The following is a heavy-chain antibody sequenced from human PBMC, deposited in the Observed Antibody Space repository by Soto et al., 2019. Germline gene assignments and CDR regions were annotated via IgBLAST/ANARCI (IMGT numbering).Heavy chain of an antibody. D-gene: IGHD2-8*01. J-gene: IGHJ5*02. CDR2: IIPIYDTV. CDR3: AKDRCINSACPPAFRWFDP. CDR1: GDTFNNYA. V-gene: IGHV1-69*06. Sequence: QEQLVQSGAEVKKPGSSVKVSCKASGDTFNNYAISWVRQAPGQGLEWMGVIIPIYDTVNYAPRFQGRVTITADKSTWTAYMELSSLTSEDTAVYFCAKDRCINSACPPAFRWFDPWGQGTLVTVSS.